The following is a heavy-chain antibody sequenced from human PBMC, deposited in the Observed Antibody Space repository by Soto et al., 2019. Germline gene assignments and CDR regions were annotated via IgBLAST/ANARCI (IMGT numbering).Heavy chain of an antibody. CDR1: GYSFTSYW. D-gene: IGHD3-10*01. Sequence: ASQKISWKVSGYSFTSYWISWVRQIPGKGLEWMGRIDPSDSYTNYSPSFQGHVTISADKSISTAYLQWSSLKASDTAMYYCARLSYSDLYYYYGMDVWGQGTTVTVSS. V-gene: IGHV5-10-1*01. CDR2: IDPSDSYT. CDR3: ARLSYSDLYYYYGMDV. J-gene: IGHJ6*02.